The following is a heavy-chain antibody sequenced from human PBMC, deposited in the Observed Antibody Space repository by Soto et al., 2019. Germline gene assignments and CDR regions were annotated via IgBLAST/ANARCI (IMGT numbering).Heavy chain of an antibody. V-gene: IGHV4-4*02. D-gene: IGHD6-13*01. CDR1: GGSISSSNW. J-gene: IGHJ1*01. CDR3: AMISAAGTYFQH. CDR2: IYHSGST. Sequence: QVQLQESGPGLVKPSGTLSLTCAVSGGSISSSNWWSWVRQPPGKGLEWIGEIYHSGSTNYNPSLKSRATISVDKSKNQCSLNLSSVTAADTAVYYCAMISAAGTYFQHWGQGTLVTVSS.